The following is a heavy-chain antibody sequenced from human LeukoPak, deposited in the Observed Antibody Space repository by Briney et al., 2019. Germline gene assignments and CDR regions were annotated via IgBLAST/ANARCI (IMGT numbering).Heavy chain of an antibody. Sequence: ASVKVSCKASGYTFTGYYMHWVRQAPGQGLEWMGWINPNSGGTNYAQKFQGRVTMTRDTSISTAYMELSRLRSDDTAVYYCARAPDSSGYYATYYYYYMVVWGKGTTVTVSS. CDR2: INPNSGGT. D-gene: IGHD3-22*01. CDR3: ARAPDSSGYYATYYYYYMVV. V-gene: IGHV1-2*02. CDR1: GYTFTGYY. J-gene: IGHJ6*03.